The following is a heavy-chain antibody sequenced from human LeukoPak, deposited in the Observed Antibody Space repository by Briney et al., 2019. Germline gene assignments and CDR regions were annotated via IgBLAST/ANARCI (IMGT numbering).Heavy chain of an antibody. Sequence: SETLSLTCCVPGGPISSYYWSSIRQPAGRGVEWIERIYTSGSTNYNPSLKSRVTMSVDTSKNQFSLKLSSVTAADTAVYYCARDGGWGSHDYWFDPWGQGTLVTVSS. CDR2: IYTSGST. CDR1: GGPISSYY. D-gene: IGHD3-16*01. J-gene: IGHJ5*02. CDR3: ARDGGWGSHDYWFDP. V-gene: IGHV4-4*07.